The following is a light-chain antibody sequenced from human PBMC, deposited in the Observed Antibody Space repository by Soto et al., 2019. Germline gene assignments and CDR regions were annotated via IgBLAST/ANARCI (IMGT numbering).Light chain of an antibody. V-gene: IGKV1-27*01. Sequence: DIQMTQSPSSLSASVGDRVTITCRASQGISSYLAWYQQKPGKVPKLLIYAASTLQSGVPSRFSGSGSGTDFTVTISSLQPEDVATYYCQKYNSAPALTFGGGTKVEIK. CDR1: QGISSY. CDR3: QKYNSAPALT. CDR2: AAS. J-gene: IGKJ4*01.